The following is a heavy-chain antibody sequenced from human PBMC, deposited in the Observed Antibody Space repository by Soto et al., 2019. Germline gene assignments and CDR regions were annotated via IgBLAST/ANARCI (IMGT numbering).Heavy chain of an antibody. J-gene: IGHJ3*02. D-gene: IGHD3-22*01. V-gene: IGHV4-31*03. Sequence: SETLSLTCTVSGGSISSGGYYWSWIRQHPGKGLEWIGYIYYSGSTYYNPSLKSRVTISVDTSKNQFSLKLSSVTAADTAVYYCARDIHSYYYDSSGYLASGRGDEFDIWGQGTMVTVSS. CDR1: GGSISSGGYY. CDR2: IYYSGST. CDR3: ARDIHSYYYDSSGYLASGRGDEFDI.